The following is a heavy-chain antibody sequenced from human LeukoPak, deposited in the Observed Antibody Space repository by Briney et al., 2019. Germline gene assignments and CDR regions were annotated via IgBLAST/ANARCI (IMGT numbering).Heavy chain of an antibody. CDR2: IYSGGST. J-gene: IGHJ6*02. CDR1: GFTVSSNY. D-gene: IGHD2-15*01. V-gene: IGHV3-66*01. CDR3: ARDQVVVVAATYYYYYGMDV. Sequence: PGGSLRLSCAASGFTVSSNYMSWVRQAPGKGQEWVSVIYSGGSTYYADSVKGRFTISRDNSKNTLYLQMNSLRAEDTAVYYCARDQVVVVAATYYYYYGMDVWGQGTTVTVSS.